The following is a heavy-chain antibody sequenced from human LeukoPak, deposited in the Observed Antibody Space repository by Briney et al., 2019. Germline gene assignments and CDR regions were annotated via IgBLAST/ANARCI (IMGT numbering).Heavy chain of an antibody. Sequence: ASVKVSCKASGYTFSTYYVHWVRQAPGQGLEWMGIINPSGGATSYAQKFQGRVTLTRDMSTSTVYMELSSRRSEDTAVYYCARGPTGYSSSWIDYWGQGTLVTVSS. CDR2: INPSGGAT. D-gene: IGHD6-13*01. J-gene: IGHJ4*02. CDR1: GYTFSTYY. CDR3: ARGPTGYSSSWIDY. V-gene: IGHV1-46*01.